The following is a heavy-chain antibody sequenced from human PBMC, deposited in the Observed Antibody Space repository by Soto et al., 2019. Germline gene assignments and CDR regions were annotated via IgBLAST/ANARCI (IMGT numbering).Heavy chain of an antibody. D-gene: IGHD3-9*01. CDR3: ARAVYDILTGPSDYYGMDV. V-gene: IGHV3-21*01. Sequence: PGGSLRLSCAASGFTFSSYSMNWARQAPGKGLEWVSSISSSSSYIYYADSVKGRFTISRDNAKNSLYLQMNSLRAEDTAVYYCARAVYDILTGPSDYYGMDVWGQGTTVTVSS. CDR2: ISSSSSYI. J-gene: IGHJ6*02. CDR1: GFTFSSYS.